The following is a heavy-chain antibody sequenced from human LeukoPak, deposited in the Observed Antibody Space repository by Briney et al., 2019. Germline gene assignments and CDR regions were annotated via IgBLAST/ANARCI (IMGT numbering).Heavy chain of an antibody. CDR1: GFTFSSYA. D-gene: IGHD3-22*01. CDR3: AKDSPPTGIVVEPNAFDI. V-gene: IGHV3-30-3*01. CDR2: ISYDGSNK. Sequence: GGSLRLSCAASGFTFSSYAMHWVRQAPGKGLEWVAVISYDGSNKYYADSVKGRFTISRDNSKNTLYLQMNSLRAEDTAVYYCAKDSPPTGIVVEPNAFDIWGQGTMVTVSS. J-gene: IGHJ3*02.